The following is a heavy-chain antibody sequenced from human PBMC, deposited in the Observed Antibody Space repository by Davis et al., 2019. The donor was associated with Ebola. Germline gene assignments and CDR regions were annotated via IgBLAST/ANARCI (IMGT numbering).Heavy chain of an antibody. J-gene: IGHJ4*02. Sequence: GESLKISCATSGFTFSNYNMNWVRQAPGKGLEWVSSISSSSTFRYYADSLRGRFTISRDNAKNSLYLQMNSLRAEDTAVYYCARDLDISAGFFDYWGQGTLVTVSS. CDR2: ISSSSTFR. D-gene: IGHD6-6*01. V-gene: IGHV3-21*01. CDR3: ARDLDISAGFFDY. CDR1: GFTFSNYN.